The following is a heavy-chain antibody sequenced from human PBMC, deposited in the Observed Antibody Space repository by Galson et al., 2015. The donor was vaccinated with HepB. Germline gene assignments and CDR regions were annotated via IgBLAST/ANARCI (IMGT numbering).Heavy chain of an antibody. Sequence: SLRLSCAASGFTFSDYYMIWIRQAPGKGLEWISYISSSSSYTNYADSVKGRFTISRDNAKNSLYLQMNSLRAEDTAVYYCASPQYNMGSLLIWGQGTMVTVSS. V-gene: IGHV3-11*06. CDR2: ISSSSSYT. CDR3: ASPQYNMGSLLI. J-gene: IGHJ3*02. CDR1: GFTFSDYY. D-gene: IGHD5-24*01.